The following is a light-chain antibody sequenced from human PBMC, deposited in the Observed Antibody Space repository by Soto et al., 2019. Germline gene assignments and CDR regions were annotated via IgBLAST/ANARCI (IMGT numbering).Light chain of an antibody. CDR3: QQSYSPLYT. J-gene: IGKJ2*01. V-gene: IGKV1-39*01. Sequence: DIQMTQSPSSLSASVGDRVTITCRASQSISTYLNWYHQKPGKAPKLLIYGASSLQSGVPSRFSGSGSGTDFTLTISSLQPEDFATYYCQQSYSPLYTFGQGTKLEIK. CDR1: QSISTY. CDR2: GAS.